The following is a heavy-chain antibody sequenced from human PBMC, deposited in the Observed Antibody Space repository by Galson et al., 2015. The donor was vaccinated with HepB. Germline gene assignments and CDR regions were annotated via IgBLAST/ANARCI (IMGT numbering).Heavy chain of an antibody. CDR1: GFSLTTSEVG. CDR2: IYSDGTQ. Sequence: PALVKPTPTLTLTCTFSGFSLTTSEVGVGWIRRPPGKALECLAVIYSDGTQRYSPSLKSRLTITKDTSKNQVVLTMTNMDPVDTATYYCAHRVRDLSSRRFDPWGQGILVTVSS. V-gene: IGHV2-5*02. CDR3: AHRVRDLSSRRFDP. J-gene: IGHJ5*02.